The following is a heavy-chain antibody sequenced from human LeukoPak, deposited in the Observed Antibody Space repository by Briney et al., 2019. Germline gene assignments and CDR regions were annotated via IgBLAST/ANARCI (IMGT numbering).Heavy chain of an antibody. V-gene: IGHV3-74*01. J-gene: IGHJ4*02. CDR1: GFTFSTYW. Sequence: PGGSLRLSCAASGFTFSTYWMHWVRQPPGKGLVWVSRINSDGSSTNYADSVKGRFTISRDNSKNTLYLQMNSLRAEDAAIYYCATIGDRRTGELYRIDYWGQGTLVTVSS. CDR2: INSDGSST. CDR3: ATIGDRRTGELYRIDY. D-gene: IGHD7-27*01.